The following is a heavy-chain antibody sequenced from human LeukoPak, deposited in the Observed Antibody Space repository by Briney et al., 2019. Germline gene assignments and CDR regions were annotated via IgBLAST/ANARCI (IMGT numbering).Heavy chain of an antibody. Sequence: SATLSLTCAVYGGSFSGYYWSWIRQPPGKGLEWIGEINHSGSTNYNPSLKSRVTISVDTSKNQFSLKPSSVTAADTAVYYCARAGYSSSWGFDYWGQGTLVTVSS. CDR3: ARAGYSSSWGFDY. D-gene: IGHD6-13*01. CDR1: GGSFSGYY. CDR2: INHSGST. V-gene: IGHV4-34*01. J-gene: IGHJ4*02.